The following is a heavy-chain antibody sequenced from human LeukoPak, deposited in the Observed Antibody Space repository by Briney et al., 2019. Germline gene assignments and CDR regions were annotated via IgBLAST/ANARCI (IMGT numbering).Heavy chain of an antibody. CDR3: ARGKVAASPARFDY. V-gene: IGHV1-69*01. D-gene: IGHD2-15*01. CDR1: GGTFSSYA. J-gene: IGHJ4*02. Sequence: SVRVSCKASGGTFSSYAISWVRQAPGQGLEWMGGIIPIFGTANYAQKFQGRVTITADESTSTACMELSSLRSEDTAVYYCARGKVAASPARFDYWGQGTLVTVSS. CDR2: IIPIFGTA.